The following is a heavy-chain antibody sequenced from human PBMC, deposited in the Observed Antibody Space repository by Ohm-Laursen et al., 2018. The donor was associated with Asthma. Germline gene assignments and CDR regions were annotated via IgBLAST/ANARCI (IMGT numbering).Heavy chain of an antibody. CDR2: ISGSGGST. D-gene: IGHD6-19*01. CDR1: GFTFRTYS. J-gene: IGHJ4*02. Sequence: SLRLSCSASGFTFRTYSMNWVRQAPGKGLEWVSAISGSGGSTYYADSVKGRFTISRDNSKNTLYLQMNSLRAEDTAVYYCAKDIGQWLATYYFDYWGQGTLVTVSS. CDR3: AKDIGQWLATYYFDY. V-gene: IGHV3-23*01.